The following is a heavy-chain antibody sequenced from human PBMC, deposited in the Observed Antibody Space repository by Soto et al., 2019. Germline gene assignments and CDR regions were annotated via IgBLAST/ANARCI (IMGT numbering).Heavy chain of an antibody. V-gene: IGHV3-30*18. Sequence: GGSLRLSCAASGFIFANYGMHWVRQAPGKGLEWVALITYEGTNKYYADAVKGRFTISRDNAKNMVSLQMDSLRAEDTAVYYCAKARGANNWANYYGLDVWGQGTTVTVSS. CDR1: GFIFANYG. CDR3: AKARGANNWANYYGLDV. D-gene: IGHD1-1*01. CDR2: ITYEGTNK. J-gene: IGHJ6*02.